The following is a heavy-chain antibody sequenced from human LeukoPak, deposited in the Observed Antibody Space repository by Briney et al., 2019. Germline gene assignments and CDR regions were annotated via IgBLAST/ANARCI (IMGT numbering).Heavy chain of an antibody. J-gene: IGHJ4*02. CDR2: IYYSGST. V-gene: IGHV4-59*11. CDR1: GGSISSHY. Sequence: TSETLSLTCTVSGGSISSHYWSRIRQPPGKGLEWIGYIYYSGSTNYNPSLKSRVTISVDTSKNQFSLKLSSVTAADTAVYYCARGGGGFDYWGQGTLVTVSS. D-gene: IGHD2-15*01. CDR3: ARGGGGFDY.